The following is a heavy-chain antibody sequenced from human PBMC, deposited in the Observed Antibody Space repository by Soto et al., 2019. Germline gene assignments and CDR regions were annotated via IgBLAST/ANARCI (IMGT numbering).Heavy chain of an antibody. D-gene: IGHD6-6*01. CDR1: GFTFSSFE. Sequence: GGSLRLSCAASGFTFSSFEMNWVRQAPGKGLEWVSYISNSGRIIYYADSVKGRFTISRDDAKNSLYLQMNSLRAEDTAVYYCAREWGTSIADAFDYWGQGTLVTVSS. CDR2: ISNSGRII. J-gene: IGHJ4*02. CDR3: AREWGTSIADAFDY. V-gene: IGHV3-48*03.